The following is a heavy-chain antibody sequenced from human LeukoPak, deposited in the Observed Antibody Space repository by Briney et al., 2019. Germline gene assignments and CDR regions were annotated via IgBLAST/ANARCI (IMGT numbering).Heavy chain of an antibody. CDR2: IYHSGST. J-gene: IGHJ4*02. V-gene: IGHV4-30-2*01. CDR3: ASTPGIAAAGLDY. Sequence: SQTLSLTCAVSGGSISIGGYSWSWIRQPPGKGLEWIGYIYHSGSTYYNPSLKSRVTISVDRSKNQFSLKLSSVTAADTAVYYCASTPGIAAAGLDYWGQGTLVTVSS. CDR1: GGSISIGGYS. D-gene: IGHD6-13*01.